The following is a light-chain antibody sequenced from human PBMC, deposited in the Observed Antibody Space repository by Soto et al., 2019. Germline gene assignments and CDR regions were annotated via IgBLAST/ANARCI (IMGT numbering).Light chain of an antibody. CDR1: SSDVGGHNY. V-gene: IGLV2-14*03. Sequence: QSALTQPASVSGWAGQSITISCTGPSSDVGGHNYVSWYQHSPGKAPKLLIYDVTNRPSGVSNRFSGSKSDNTASLTISGLQAEDEPDYYCNSYTSSGTVVFGGGTKLTV. J-gene: IGLJ3*02. CDR2: DVT. CDR3: NSYTSSGTVV.